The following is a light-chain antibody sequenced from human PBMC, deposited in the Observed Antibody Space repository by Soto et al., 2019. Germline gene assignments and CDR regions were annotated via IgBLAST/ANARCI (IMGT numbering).Light chain of an antibody. Sequence: EIGLTQSPGALSLSPGERATLSCRASQSVSSSYLAWYQQKPGQAPRLPIYGASSRATGIPDRFSGSGFGTDFTLTISKVEPEDFAVYYCQQYGTPRSVTFGQGTRLEIK. CDR2: GAS. CDR3: QQYGTPRSVT. J-gene: IGKJ5*01. CDR1: QSVSSSY. V-gene: IGKV3-20*01.